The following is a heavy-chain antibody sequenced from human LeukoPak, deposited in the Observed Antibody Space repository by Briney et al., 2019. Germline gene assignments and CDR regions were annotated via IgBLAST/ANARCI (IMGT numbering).Heavy chain of an antibody. V-gene: IGHV3-23*01. CDR2: ISRSGGIT. CDR1: GFTFGNYD. Sequence: GGSLRLSCAASGFTFGNYDYVWVRQAPGKGLEWVSTISRSGGITNYADSVKGRFTVSRDNPMNTLYLRMTSLRAEDTAIYYCTRNGGGLGIWGQGTMVTVS. J-gene: IGHJ3*02. CDR3: TRNGGGLGI. D-gene: IGHD3-16*01.